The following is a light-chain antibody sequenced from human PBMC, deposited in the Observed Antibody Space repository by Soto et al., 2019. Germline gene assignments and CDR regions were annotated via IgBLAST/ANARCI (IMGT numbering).Light chain of an antibody. CDR1: SSNIGADYD. V-gene: IGLV1-40*01. CDR2: INN. CDR3: QSYDSSLSGVI. Sequence: QSVLTQPPSVSGAPGQGVTISCTGSSSNIGADYDVQWYQQLPGTAPKLLIYINNNRPSGVPDRFSGSKSGTSASLAITGLQAEDEADYYCQSYDSSLSGVIFGGGTKLTVL. J-gene: IGLJ2*01.